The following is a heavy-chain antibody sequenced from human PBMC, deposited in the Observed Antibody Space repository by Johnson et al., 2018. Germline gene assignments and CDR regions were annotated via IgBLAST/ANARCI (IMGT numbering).Heavy chain of an antibody. CDR2: SYSDGSIR. CDR1: RFTFSSYW. CDR3: ARGSLVSGYYSRGAFEI. Sequence: VRLRESGGGLVEAGGSLGLSCVASRFTFSSYWMHWVRQDPGKGLVWVSSSYSDGSIRNYAASVKGRFPISRDNAKNTLYLKMNSRRLEDTAVYYCARGSLVSGYYSRGAFEIWGQGTMVTVSS. J-gene: IGHJ3*02. V-gene: IGHV3-74*01. D-gene: IGHD3-22*01.